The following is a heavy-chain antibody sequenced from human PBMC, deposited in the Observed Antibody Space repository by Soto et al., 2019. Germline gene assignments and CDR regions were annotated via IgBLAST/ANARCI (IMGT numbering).Heavy chain of an antibody. D-gene: IGHD2-21*02. CDR2: IWYDGSNK. V-gene: IGHV3-33*01. CDR1: GFTFSSYG. Sequence: GGSLRLSCAASGFTFSSYGMHWVRQAPGKGLEWVAVIWYDGSNKYYADSVKGRFTISRDNSMNTLYLQMNSLRAEDTAIYYCASERLCGADCYFFDNWGQGTQVTVSS. CDR3: ASERLCGADCYFFDN. J-gene: IGHJ4*02.